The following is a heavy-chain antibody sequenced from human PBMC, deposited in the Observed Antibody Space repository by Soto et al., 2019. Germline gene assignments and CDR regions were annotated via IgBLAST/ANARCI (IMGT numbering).Heavy chain of an antibody. Sequence: SETLSLTCAVSGGSISSSNWWSWVRQPPGKGLEWIGEIYHSGSTNYNPSHKSRVTISVDKSKNQFSLKLSSVTAADTAVYYCAHSTIGHYDWFDPWGQGTLVTVSS. CDR3: AHSTIGHYDWFDP. J-gene: IGHJ5*02. V-gene: IGHV4-4*02. CDR2: IYHSGST. D-gene: IGHD5-12*01. CDR1: GGSISSSNW.